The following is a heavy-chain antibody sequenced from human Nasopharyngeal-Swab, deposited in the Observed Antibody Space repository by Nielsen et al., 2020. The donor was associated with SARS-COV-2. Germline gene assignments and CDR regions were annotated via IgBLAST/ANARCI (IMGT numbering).Heavy chain of an antibody. J-gene: IGHJ6*02. Sequence: WIRQPPGKGLEWIGEINHSGSTNYNPSLKSRVTISVDTSKNQFSLKLSSVTAADTAVYYCASGVYSGFGYYYYGMDVWGQGTTVTVSS. CDR3: ASGVYSGFGYYYYGMDV. CDR2: INHSGST. D-gene: IGHD5-12*01. V-gene: IGHV4-34*01.